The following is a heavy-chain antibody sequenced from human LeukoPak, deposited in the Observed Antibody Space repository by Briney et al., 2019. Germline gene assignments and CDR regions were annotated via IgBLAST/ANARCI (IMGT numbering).Heavy chain of an antibody. Sequence: PGGSLRLSCAASGFTFSDYYMSRIRQAPGKGLEWVSYITRGGDTIYYADSVKGRFTISRDNAKNSLFLQMNSLRAEDTAIYYCARDLNYGDNSVDQWGQGTLVTVSS. D-gene: IGHD4-23*01. CDR1: GFTFSDYY. CDR3: ARDLNYGDNSVDQ. CDR2: ITRGGDTI. J-gene: IGHJ4*02. V-gene: IGHV3-11*04.